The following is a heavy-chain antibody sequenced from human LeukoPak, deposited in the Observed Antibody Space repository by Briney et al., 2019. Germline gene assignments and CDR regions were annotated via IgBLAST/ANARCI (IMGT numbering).Heavy chain of an antibody. V-gene: IGHV3-74*01. CDR2: IKSDGSAT. CDR1: GFTFSTYW. CDR3: VRDSSKWYYDF. D-gene: IGHD6-13*01. J-gene: IGHJ4*02. Sequence: GGSLRLSCAASGFTFSTYWIHWVRQAPGKGRVWVSYIKSDGSATNYADSVKGRSTISRDNAKNTVYLHLNSLRVEDTAVYYCVRDSSKWYYDFWGQGSLVTVSS.